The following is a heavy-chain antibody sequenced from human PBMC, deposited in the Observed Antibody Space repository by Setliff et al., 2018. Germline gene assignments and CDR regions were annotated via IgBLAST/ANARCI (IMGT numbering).Heavy chain of an antibody. Sequence: ASVKVSCKTSGYNFNGYYLHWVRLAPGQGLEWLGWISPHTGNTNYAQNFQGRVTMTRDTSINTAYMELNGLRSDDTAVYYCARRASDMTVTGYYFDSWGQGTLVTVSS. CDR2: ISPHTGNT. CDR3: ARRASDMTVTGYYFDS. J-gene: IGHJ4*02. D-gene: IGHD6-19*01. CDR1: GYNFNGYY. V-gene: IGHV1-2*02.